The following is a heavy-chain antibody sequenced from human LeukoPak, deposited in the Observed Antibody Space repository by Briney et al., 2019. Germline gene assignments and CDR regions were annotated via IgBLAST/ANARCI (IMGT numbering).Heavy chain of an antibody. CDR1: GFTFSGYA. J-gene: IGHJ4*02. D-gene: IGHD3-10*01. V-gene: IGHV3-23*01. CDR2: IRSSGDRA. Sequence: GGSLRLSCAASGFTFSGYAMNWVRQAPGKGLEWVSVIRSSGDRAYYADFVKGRFTISRDNSKNTLYLQMNSLRAEDTAVYYCAKGYYASGSSLSAFDSWGQGTLVTVSS. CDR3: AKGYYASGSSLSAFDS.